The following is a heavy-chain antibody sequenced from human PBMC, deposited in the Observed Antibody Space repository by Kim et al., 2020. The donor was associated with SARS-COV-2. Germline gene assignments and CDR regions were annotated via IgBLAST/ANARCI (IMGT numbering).Heavy chain of an antibody. CDR2: IAGDGVTT. Sequence: GGSLRLSCAASGFPFSIYEMSWGRQAPGKGLEWVSTIAGDGVTTHYIDSVKGRFTISRDNSKNTLYLQMNSLRGEDTAIYYCAKGGAMDVWGQGTTVTVS. V-gene: IGHV3-23*01. CDR3: AKGGAMDV. J-gene: IGHJ6*02. CDR1: GFPFSIYE.